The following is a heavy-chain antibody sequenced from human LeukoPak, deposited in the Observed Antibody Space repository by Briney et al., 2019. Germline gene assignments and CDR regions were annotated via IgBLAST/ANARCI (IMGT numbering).Heavy chain of an antibody. D-gene: IGHD3/OR15-3a*01. V-gene: IGHV4-38-2*02. CDR1: GYSISSGYY. CDR3: ARDWTSNIDY. Sequence: PSDTLSLTCAVSGYSISSGYYWGWIRQPPGKGLEWIGSISHSGGTYYNPSLKSRVTISVDTSKNQFSLKLSSVTAADTAVYYCARDWTSNIDYWGQGTLVTVSS. CDR2: ISHSGGT. J-gene: IGHJ4*02.